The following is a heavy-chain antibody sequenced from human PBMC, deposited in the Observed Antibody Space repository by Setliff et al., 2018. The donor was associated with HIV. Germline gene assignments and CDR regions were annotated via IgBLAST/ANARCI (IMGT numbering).Heavy chain of an antibody. J-gene: IGHJ3*02. CDR2: IYYSGST. Sequence: SETLSLTCTVSGGSISSYYWSWIRQPPGKGLEWIGYIYYSGSTNYNPSLKSRVTISVDTSKNQFSLKLSSVTAADTAVYHCARADNYYYDSGAFDIWGQGTMVTVSS. CDR3: ARADNYYYDSGAFDI. CDR1: GGSISSYY. V-gene: IGHV4-59*08. D-gene: IGHD3-22*01.